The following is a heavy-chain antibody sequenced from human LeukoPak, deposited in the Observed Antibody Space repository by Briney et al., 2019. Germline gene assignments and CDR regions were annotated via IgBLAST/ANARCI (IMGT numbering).Heavy chain of an antibody. CDR2: INPNTGDT. CDR3: AGADSVPAPGYDYYYLKV. CDR1: GSTLTGYY. Sequence: ASVKVSCKASGSTLTGYYLHWVRQAPGQGLEWMGWINPNTGDTEYAQKFQGRVTLTSDMTISTVYMELSRLRSDDTAVYYCAGADSVPAPGYDYYYLKVSGKGTTVTVCS. J-gene: IGHJ6*03. D-gene: IGHD3-10*01. V-gene: IGHV1-2*02.